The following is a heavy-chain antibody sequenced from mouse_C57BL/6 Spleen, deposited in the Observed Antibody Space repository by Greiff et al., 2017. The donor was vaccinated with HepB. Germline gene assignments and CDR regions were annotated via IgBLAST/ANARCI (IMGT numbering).Heavy chain of an antibody. V-gene: IGHV6-6*01. Sequence: EVKLQESGGGLVQPGGSMKLSCAASGFTFSDAWMDWVRQSPEKGLEWVAEIRNKANNHATYYAESVKGRFTISRDDSKSSVYLQMNSLRAEDTGIYYCTLWDRLLYYFDYWGQGTTLTVSS. CDR3: TLWDRLLYYFDY. CDR1: GFTFSDAW. CDR2: IRNKANNHAT. D-gene: IGHD4-1*01. J-gene: IGHJ2*01.